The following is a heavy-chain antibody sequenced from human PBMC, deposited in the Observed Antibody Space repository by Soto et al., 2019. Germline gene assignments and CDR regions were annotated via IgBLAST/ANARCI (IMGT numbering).Heavy chain of an antibody. CDR2: IYYDDGST. D-gene: IGHD6-13*01. V-gene: IGHV3-53*02. CDR1: GFTVSTNY. CDR3: ASGQQVILRYYYGLDV. J-gene: IGHJ6*02. Sequence: EVQLVETGGVLIQPGGSLRLSCAGSGFTVSTNYMSWVRQAPGKGLEWVSVIYYDDGSTYYADSVKGRFSISRDSSRNTLYLQMNSLRAEDTAVYYCASGQQVILRYYYGLDVWGQGTTVTVSS.